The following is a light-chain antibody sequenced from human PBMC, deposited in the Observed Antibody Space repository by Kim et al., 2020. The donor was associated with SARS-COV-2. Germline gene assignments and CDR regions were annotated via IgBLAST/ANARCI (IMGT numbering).Light chain of an antibody. CDR3: QAWDSSTAV. CDR2: QDS. V-gene: IGLV3-1*01. J-gene: IGLJ2*01. CDR1: KLGDKY. Sequence: LSPGQTASIACSGNKLGDKYACWHQQEPGQAPVLVIYQDSKRPSGIPGRFSGSNSGNTATLTIGGTQAMDEADYYCQAWDSSTAVFGGGTQLTVL.